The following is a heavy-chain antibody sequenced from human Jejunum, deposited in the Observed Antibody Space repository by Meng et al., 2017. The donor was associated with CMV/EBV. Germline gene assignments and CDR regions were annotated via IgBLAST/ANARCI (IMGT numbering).Heavy chain of an antibody. D-gene: IGHD1-26*01. CDR1: GYTFHDYY. V-gene: IGHV1-2*04. Sequence: SGYTFHDYYLPWVRQAPGQGLEWMGCINPNSGDTYYGQKFQGWVTMTRDTSINTAYMELSRLKSDDTAVYYCAKGLRSGTYYNCFDPWGQGTLVTVSS. CDR3: AKGLRSGTYYNCFDP. CDR2: INPNSGDT. J-gene: IGHJ5*02.